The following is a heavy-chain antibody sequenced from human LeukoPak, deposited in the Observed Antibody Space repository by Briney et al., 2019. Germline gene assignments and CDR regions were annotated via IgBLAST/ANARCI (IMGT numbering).Heavy chain of an antibody. CDR1: GGSISSYY. V-gene: IGHV4-59*08. CDR3: ARRKYQLPNNWFDP. D-gene: IGHD2-2*01. Sequence: SETLSLTCTVSGGSISSYYWSWIRQPPGKGLEWIGYIYYSGSTNYNPFLKSRVTISVDTSKNQFSLKLSSVTAADTAVYYCARRKYQLPNNWFDPWGQGTLVTVSS. CDR2: IYYSGST. J-gene: IGHJ5*02.